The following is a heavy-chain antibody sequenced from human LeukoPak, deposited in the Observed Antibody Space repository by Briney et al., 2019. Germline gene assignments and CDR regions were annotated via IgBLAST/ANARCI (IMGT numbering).Heavy chain of an antibody. CDR2: TSYDGSNK. Sequence: GGSLRLSCAASGFTFSSYGMHWVRQAPGKGLEWVAVTSYDGSNKYYADSVKGRFTISRDNSKNTLYLQMNSLRAEDTAVYYCAKQTRPMDSSGYYYGYWGQGTLVTVSS. V-gene: IGHV3-30*18. CDR3: AKQTRPMDSSGYYYGY. J-gene: IGHJ4*02. CDR1: GFTFSSYG. D-gene: IGHD3-22*01.